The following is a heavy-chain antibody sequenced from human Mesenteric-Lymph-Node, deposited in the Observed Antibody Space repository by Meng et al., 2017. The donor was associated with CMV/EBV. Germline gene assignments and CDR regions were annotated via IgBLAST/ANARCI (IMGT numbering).Heavy chain of an antibody. CDR1: GFTFSTAW. J-gene: IGHJ4*02. CDR3: ATDRGIGTKYFDY. CDR2: IKSKTGGGAT. D-gene: IGHD1-7*01. Sequence: GGSLRLSCAGSGFTFSTAWMSWVRQAPGRGLEWVARIKSKTGGGATDYAAPLKGRFTISRDDSKNTLYLQMNSLETEDTAVYYCATDRGIGTKYFDYWGQGTLVTVSS. V-gene: IGHV3-15*01.